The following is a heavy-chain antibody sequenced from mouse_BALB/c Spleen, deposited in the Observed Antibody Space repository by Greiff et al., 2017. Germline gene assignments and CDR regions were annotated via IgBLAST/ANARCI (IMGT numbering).Heavy chain of an antibody. J-gene: IGHJ3*01. Sequence: EVQLQQSGPALVKPGASVKIPCKASGYTFTDYNMDWVKQSHGKSLEWIGDINPNTGGTIYNQKFKGKATLTVDKSSSTAYMELRSLTSEDTAVYYCARYGGYSAWFAYWGQGTLVTVSA. CDR2: INPNTGGT. CDR1: GYTFTDYN. CDR3: ARYGGYSAWFAY. V-gene: IGHV1-18*01. D-gene: IGHD2-3*01.